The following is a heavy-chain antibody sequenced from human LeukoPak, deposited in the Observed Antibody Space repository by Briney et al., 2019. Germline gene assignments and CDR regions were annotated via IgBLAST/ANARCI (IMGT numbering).Heavy chain of an antibody. Sequence: ASVTVSFTASGYTFTSYGISWVRQAPGQGLEWMGWISAYNGNTNYAQKLQGRVTMTTDTSTSTAYMELRSLRSDDTAVYYCARVGDLVATLGFDYWGQGTLVIVSS. CDR3: ARVGDLVATLGFDY. CDR2: ISAYNGNT. CDR1: GYTFTSYG. D-gene: IGHD5-12*01. V-gene: IGHV1-18*01. J-gene: IGHJ4*02.